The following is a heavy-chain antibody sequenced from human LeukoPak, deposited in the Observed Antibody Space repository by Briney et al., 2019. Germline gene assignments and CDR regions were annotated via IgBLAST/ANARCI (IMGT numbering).Heavy chain of an antibody. CDR3: AAKVELRSNGPYFNS. V-gene: IGHV3-53*01. D-gene: IGHD1-7*01. Sequence: PGGSLRLSCAASGLTVSNNYMKWVRQAPGKGLEWVSLIYSGGSTYYADSVKGRFTISRDNPKNTVYLQMNNLGAEDTAVYYCAAKVELRSNGPYFNSWGQGTLVTVSS. J-gene: IGHJ4*02. CDR1: GLTVSNNY. CDR2: IYSGGST.